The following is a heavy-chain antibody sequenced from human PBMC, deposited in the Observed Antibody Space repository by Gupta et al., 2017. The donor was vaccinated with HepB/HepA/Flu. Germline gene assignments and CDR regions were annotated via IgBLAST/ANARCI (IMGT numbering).Heavy chain of an antibody. CDR3: AKARGWWVLLFDS. D-gene: IGHD2/OR15-2a*01. CDR2: ISNDGRNK. V-gene: IGHV3-30*18. CDR1: GFTLSRHG. J-gene: IGHJ4*02. Sequence: QVQLVESGGGVVQPGRSLTLSCAASGFTLSRHGMHWVRQAPGKGLEWVAVISNDGRNKNYGDAVKGRLTISRDKSKNKVDLQMKRRSDEDTAVYYCAKARGWWVLLFDSWGQGTLVQVSS.